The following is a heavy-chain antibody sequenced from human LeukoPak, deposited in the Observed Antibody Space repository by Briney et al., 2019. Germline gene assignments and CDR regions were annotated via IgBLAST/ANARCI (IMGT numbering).Heavy chain of an antibody. Sequence: SETLSLTCTVSGGSISDYYWSWIRQPPGKGLDYIGYIYDSGSAHYNPSLKSRVTIPVDTSKKQFSLKLSSVTAADTAVYYCARRSRYGSGTLDYWGQGALVTVSS. J-gene: IGHJ4*02. V-gene: IGHV4-59*08. CDR3: ARRSRYGSGTLDY. CDR1: GGSISDYY. D-gene: IGHD3-10*01. CDR2: IYDSGSA.